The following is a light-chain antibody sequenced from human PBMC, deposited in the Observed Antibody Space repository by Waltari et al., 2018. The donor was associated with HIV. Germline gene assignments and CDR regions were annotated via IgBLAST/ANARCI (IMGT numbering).Light chain of an antibody. V-gene: IGLV3-21*02. J-gene: IGLJ2*01. CDR2: DDP. Sequence: SYVPTQPPSVSVAPGPTGMISCGGNNVDSKDVHWYQQKPGQAPVLVVDDDPDWRSGVPERVSGSNTGNTATLTSSRVEAGDEADYYGQVWGSRVVCGGGTKMTVV. CDR1: NVDSKD. CDR3: QVWGSRVV.